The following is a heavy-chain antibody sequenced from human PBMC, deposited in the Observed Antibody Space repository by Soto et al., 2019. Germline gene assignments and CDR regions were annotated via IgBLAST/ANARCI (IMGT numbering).Heavy chain of an antibody. CDR1: GASISDNNW. J-gene: IGHJ4*02. CDR3: ARHIAVAGTRGFDY. V-gene: IGHV4-4*02. D-gene: IGHD6-19*01. Sequence: QVQLQESGPGLVKPSGTLSLTCAVSGASISDNNWWSWVRQPPGKGLEWIGEVVHLGTINYNPSLRGRVIISMDRSQNQISLTLSSVTATDSAVYYCARHIAVAGTRGFDYWGQGTLVSVSS. CDR2: VVHLGTI.